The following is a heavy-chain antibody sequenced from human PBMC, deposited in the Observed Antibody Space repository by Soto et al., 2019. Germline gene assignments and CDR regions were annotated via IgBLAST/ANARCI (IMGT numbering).Heavy chain of an antibody. CDR3: VRNYYDSGGDYGLSDY. CDR2: IRSGGDKT. Sequence: PGGSLRLSCAASGFTFRNYAMHWVRQAPGKGLEYVSAIRSGGDKTYYADSVKGRFSISRDNSKNTVYLQMSSQRAEDTAVYYCVRNYYDSGGDYGLSDYWGQGTLVTVSS. V-gene: IGHV3-64D*06. CDR1: GFTFRNYA. D-gene: IGHD3-22*01. J-gene: IGHJ4*02.